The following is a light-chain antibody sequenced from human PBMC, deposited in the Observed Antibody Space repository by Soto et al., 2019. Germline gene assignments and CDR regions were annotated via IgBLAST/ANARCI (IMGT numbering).Light chain of an antibody. CDR3: QLSHTFPRT. CDR1: QSIRNY. V-gene: IGKV1-39*01. J-gene: IGKJ1*01. CDR2: AAS. Sequence: DIQMTQSPSSLSASVGDRVTITCRASQSIRNYLSWYQQKPGKAPKLLIHAASNLQSGVPSRFSGSGSGTDFTLTISILQPEDSATYYCQLSHTFPRTFGQGTKVEI.